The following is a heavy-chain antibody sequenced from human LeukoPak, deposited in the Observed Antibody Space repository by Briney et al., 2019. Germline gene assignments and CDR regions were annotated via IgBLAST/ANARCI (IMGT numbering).Heavy chain of an antibody. V-gene: IGHV4-39*01. J-gene: IGHJ4*02. CDR1: GGSISSSSYY. D-gene: IGHD5-24*01. Sequence: SETLSLTCTVSGGSISSSSYYWGWIRQPPGKGLEWIGSIYYSGSTYYNPSLKSRVTISVDTSKNQFSLKLSSVTAADTAVYYCARHIVEMATIGGVDYWGQGTLVTVSS. CDR2: IYYSGST. CDR3: ARHIVEMATIGGVDY.